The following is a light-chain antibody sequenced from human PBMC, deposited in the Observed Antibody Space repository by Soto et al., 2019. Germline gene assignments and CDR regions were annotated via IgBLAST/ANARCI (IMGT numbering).Light chain of an antibody. CDR2: AAS. V-gene: IGKV3-20*01. CDR3: QQYGPSPMYT. CDR1: QSLSSDH. Sequence: EIVLTQSPGTLSLSPGERATLSCRASQSLSSDHLAWYQQKPGQAPRLLIYAASTRATGIPDRFSGSASGTDITLTISRLEPEDFALYYCQQYGPSPMYTFGQGTRLEIK. J-gene: IGKJ2*01.